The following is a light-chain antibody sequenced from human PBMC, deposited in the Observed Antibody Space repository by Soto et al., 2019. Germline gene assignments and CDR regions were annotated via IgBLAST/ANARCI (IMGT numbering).Light chain of an antibody. CDR3: QQYGSSPGT. V-gene: IGKV3-20*01. CDR1: QSVSSSY. Sequence: EIVLTQSPGTLSLSPGERATLSCRASQSVSSSYLAWYLQKPVQAPILLIYGASTRATGIPGRFSGSGSGTDFTLTISRLEPEDFAVYYCQQYGSSPGTFGQGTKVEIK. J-gene: IGKJ1*01. CDR2: GAS.